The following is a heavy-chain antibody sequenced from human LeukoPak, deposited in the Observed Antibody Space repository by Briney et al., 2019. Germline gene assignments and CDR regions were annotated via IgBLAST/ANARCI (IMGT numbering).Heavy chain of an antibody. CDR1: GFTFSSYG. Sequence: PGGSLRLSCAASGFTFSSYGMSWVRQAPGKGLEWVSAISGSGGSTYYADSVKGRFTISRDNSKNTLYLQMNSLRVEDTAIYYCARAGDYYFHYWGQGTLVTVSS. J-gene: IGHJ4*02. D-gene: IGHD4-17*01. CDR3: ARAGDYYFHY. CDR2: ISGSGGST. V-gene: IGHV3-23*01.